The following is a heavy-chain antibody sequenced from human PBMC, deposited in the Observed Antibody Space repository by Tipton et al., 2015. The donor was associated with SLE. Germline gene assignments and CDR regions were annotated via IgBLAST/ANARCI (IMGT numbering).Heavy chain of an antibody. J-gene: IGHJ4*02. D-gene: IGHD6-19*01. CDR3: ARQGAVAGFYY. CDR2: IYYSGST. CDR1: GGSISSYY. V-gene: IGHV4-59*08. Sequence: TLSLTCTVSGGSISSYYWSWIRQPPGKGLEWIGYIYYSGSTNYNPSLKSRVTISVDTSKNQFSLKLSSVTAADTAVYYCARQGAVAGFYYWCQGTLVTVA.